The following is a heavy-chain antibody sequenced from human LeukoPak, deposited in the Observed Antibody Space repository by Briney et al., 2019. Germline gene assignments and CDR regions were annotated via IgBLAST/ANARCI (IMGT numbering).Heavy chain of an antibody. D-gene: IGHD5-12*01. Sequence: ASVKVSCKASGYTFTGYYIHWVRQAPGQGLEWMGWINPSSGGAKYAQNFQGRVIMTTDTSVSTAYMELSSLRSDDTAVYYCARDKSGYDVFDYWGQGALVSVSS. J-gene: IGHJ4*02. CDR1: GYTFTGYY. V-gene: IGHV1-2*02. CDR3: ARDKSGYDVFDY. CDR2: INPSSGGA.